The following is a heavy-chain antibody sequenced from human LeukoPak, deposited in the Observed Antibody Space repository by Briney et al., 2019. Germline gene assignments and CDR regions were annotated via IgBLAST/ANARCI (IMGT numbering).Heavy chain of an antibody. J-gene: IGHJ5*02. CDR2: ISYDGSNR. D-gene: IGHD5-24*01. CDR3: AKNGYNYLDTRDFNWFDP. CDR1: GFTFSSYG. Sequence: GGSLRLSCAASGFTFSSYGMHWVRQAPGKGLEWVAVISYDGSNRYYADSVKGRFTISRDNSKNTLYLQMNSLRAEDTAVYYCAKNGYNYLDTRDFNWFDPWGQGTLVTVSS. V-gene: IGHV3-30*18.